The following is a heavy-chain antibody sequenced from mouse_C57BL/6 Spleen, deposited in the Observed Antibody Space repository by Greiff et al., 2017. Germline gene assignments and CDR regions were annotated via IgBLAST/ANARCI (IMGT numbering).Heavy chain of an antibody. J-gene: IGHJ3*01. Sequence: EVKLMESGPGLVKPSQSLSLTCSVTGYSITSGYYWNWIRQFPGNKLEWMGYISYDGSNKYNPSLKNRISITRETSKNQFFLKLNSVTTEDTATYYCARGGPAVFAYWGQGTLVTVSA. CDR1: GYSITSGYY. CDR3: ARGGPAVFAY. V-gene: IGHV3-6*01. CDR2: ISYDGSN.